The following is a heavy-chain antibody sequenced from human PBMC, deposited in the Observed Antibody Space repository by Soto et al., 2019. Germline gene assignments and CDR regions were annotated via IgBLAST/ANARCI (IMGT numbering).Heavy chain of an antibody. CDR2: IYYSGST. J-gene: IGHJ3*01. D-gene: IGHD5-18*01. CDR1: GGSISSSY. V-gene: IGHV4-59*01. Sequence: QVQLQESGPGLVKPSETLSLSCSVSGGSISSSYWNWIRQPPGKGLEWIGYIYYSGSTNYNPSLTGRVTISLDTARNQFSLKLSSVTAADTAVYYCARAPRVETAMVGPGGFDLWGQGTMVTVSP. CDR3: ARAPRVETAMVGPGGFDL.